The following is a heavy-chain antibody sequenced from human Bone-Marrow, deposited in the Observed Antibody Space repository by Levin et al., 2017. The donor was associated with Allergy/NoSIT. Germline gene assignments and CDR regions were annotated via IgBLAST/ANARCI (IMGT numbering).Heavy chain of an antibody. D-gene: IGHD3-3*01. CDR2: VYSGGST. CDR3: ARDPIFGVLRYGMDV. Sequence: GGSLRLSCAASGFTVSSNYMNWVRQAPGKGLEWVSVVYSGGSTYYADSVKGRFTISRDNSKNTLYLQMNSLRAEDTAVYYCARDPIFGVLRYGMDVWGQGTTVTVSS. CDR1: GFTVSSNY. V-gene: IGHV3-66*01. J-gene: IGHJ6*02.